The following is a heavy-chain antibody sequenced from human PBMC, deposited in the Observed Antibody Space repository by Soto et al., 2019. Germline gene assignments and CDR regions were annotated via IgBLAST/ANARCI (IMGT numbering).Heavy chain of an antibody. J-gene: IGHJ4*02. CDR2: ISSSSSTI. Sequence: EVQLVESGGGLVQPGGSLRLSCAASGFTFSSYSMNWVRQAPGKGLEWVSYISSSSSTIYYADSVKGRFTISRDNAKNSLYLQMNRLRAEDTAVYYCARATMVRGAEFDYWGQGTLVTVSS. D-gene: IGHD3-10*01. CDR1: GFTFSSYS. CDR3: ARATMVRGAEFDY. V-gene: IGHV3-48*01.